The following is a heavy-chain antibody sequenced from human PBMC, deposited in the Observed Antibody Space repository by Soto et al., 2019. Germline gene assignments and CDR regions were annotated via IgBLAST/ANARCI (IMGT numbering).Heavy chain of an antibody. CDR2: VDPEDGET. J-gene: IGHJ4*02. CDR3: ATALSTSTFGGVIND. Sequence: QVQLVQSGAEVKKPGASVKVSCKVSGYTLTEISMYWVRQAPGRGLEWRGGVDPEDGETSYAQKYQGRVTMTEDRSTDTAYMALSSLRSEDTAVYYCATALSTSTFGGVINDWGQGTLVTVSS. D-gene: IGHD3-16*01. V-gene: IGHV1-24*01. CDR1: GYTLTEIS.